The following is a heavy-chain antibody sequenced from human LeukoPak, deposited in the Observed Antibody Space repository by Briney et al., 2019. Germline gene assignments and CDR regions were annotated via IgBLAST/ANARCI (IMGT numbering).Heavy chain of an antibody. CDR1: GFTLSIYS. CDR3: ARDSPLSFDI. V-gene: IGHV3-21*01. CDR2: ISSSSSFI. Sequence: GGSLRLSCAASGFTLSIYSMNWVRQAPGKGLEWVSSISSSSSFIYYADSVKGRFTISRDNAKNSVYLQMNSLRAEDTAVYYCARDSPLSFDIWGQGTMVTVSS. J-gene: IGHJ3*02.